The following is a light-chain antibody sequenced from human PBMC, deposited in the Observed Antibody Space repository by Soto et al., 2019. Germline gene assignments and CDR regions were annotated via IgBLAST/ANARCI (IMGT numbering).Light chain of an antibody. CDR1: SGDVGGYNY. CDR2: EVS. J-gene: IGLJ1*01. CDR3: SSYAGSNNYV. V-gene: IGLV2-8*01. Sequence: QSALTQPPSASGSPGQSVTISCTGTSGDVGGYNYVSWYQQHPGKAPKLMIFEVSERPSGVPDRFSASKSGNTASLTVSGLQAEDKADYYCSSYAGSNNYVFGTGTQLTVL.